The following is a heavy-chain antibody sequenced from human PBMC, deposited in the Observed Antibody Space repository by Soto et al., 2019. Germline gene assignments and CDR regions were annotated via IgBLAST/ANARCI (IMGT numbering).Heavy chain of an antibody. J-gene: IGHJ6*02. CDR3: ARVSHGCSGGSCYDMDV. CDR2: ISSSSSYI. CDR1: GFTFSSYS. V-gene: IGHV3-21*01. Sequence: PGGSLRLSCAASGFTFSSYSMNWVRQAPGKGLEWVSSISSSSSYIYYADSVKGRFTISRDNAKNSLYLQMNSLRAEDTAVYYCARVSHGCSGGSCYDMDVWGQGTMVTVSS. D-gene: IGHD2-15*01.